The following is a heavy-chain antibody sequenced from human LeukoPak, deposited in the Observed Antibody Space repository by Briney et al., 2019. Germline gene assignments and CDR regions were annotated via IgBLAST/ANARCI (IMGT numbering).Heavy chain of an antibody. CDR1: GGSISSSSYC. D-gene: IGHD1-7*01. CDR3: ARHLPGGNFFDY. J-gene: IGHJ4*02. CDR2: IYYSGST. V-gene: IGHV4-39*01. Sequence: SETLSLTCTVSGGSISSSSYCWGWLRQPPGKGLEWIGSIYYSGSTYYNPSLKSRVTISVGTSKNLFSLKLSSVTAADTAVYCGARHLPGGNFFDYWGQGTLVTVSS.